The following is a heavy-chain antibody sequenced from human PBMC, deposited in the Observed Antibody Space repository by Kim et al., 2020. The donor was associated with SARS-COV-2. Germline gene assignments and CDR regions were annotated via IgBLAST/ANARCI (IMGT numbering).Heavy chain of an antibody. D-gene: IGHD3-22*01. CDR2: IYYSGST. V-gene: IGHV4-39*01. CDR3: ARQVPYYDSSGFL. CDR1: GGSISSSSYY. J-gene: IGHJ4*02. Sequence: SETLSLTCTVSGGSISSSSYYWGWIRQPPGKGLEWIGSIYYSGSTYYNPSLKSRVTISVDTSKNQFSLKLSSVTAADTAVYYCARQVPYYDSSGFLWGQGTLVTVSS.